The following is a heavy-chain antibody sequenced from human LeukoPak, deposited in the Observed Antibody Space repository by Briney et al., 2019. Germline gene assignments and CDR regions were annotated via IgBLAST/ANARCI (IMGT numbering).Heavy chain of an antibody. J-gene: IGHJ4*02. CDR1: GYTFTGYY. D-gene: IGHD2-21*02. CDR3: AREGEGDFSPTF. CDR2: INPNSGGT. Sequence: ASVKVSCKASGYTFTGYYMHWVRQAPGQGLEWMGWINPNSGGTNYAQEFQGRVTMTRDTSISTAYMELSRLRSDDTAVYYCAREGEGDFSPTFWGQGTLVTVSS. V-gene: IGHV1-2*02.